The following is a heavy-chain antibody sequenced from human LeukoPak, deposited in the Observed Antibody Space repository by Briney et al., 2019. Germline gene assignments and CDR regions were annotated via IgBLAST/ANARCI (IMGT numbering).Heavy chain of an antibody. D-gene: IGHD1-14*01. CDR3: ATNPRRPHQYYMDV. CDR2: ISGSGGST. V-gene: IGHV3-23*01. Sequence: GGSLRLSCAASGFTFSSYAMSWVRQAPGKGLEGVSAISGSGGSTYYADSVKGRLTISRDNSKNTLYLQMTSLRVEDTAVYYCATNPRRPHQYYMDVWGKGTPVTVSS. J-gene: IGHJ6*03. CDR1: GFTFSSYA.